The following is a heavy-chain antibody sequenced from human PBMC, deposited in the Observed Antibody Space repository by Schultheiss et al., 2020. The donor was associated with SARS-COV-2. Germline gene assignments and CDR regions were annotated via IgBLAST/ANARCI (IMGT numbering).Heavy chain of an antibody. J-gene: IGHJ3*02. CDR2: INHSGST. V-gene: IGHV4-34*01. D-gene: IGHD2-21*01. CDR3: ARCGGDVGDALDI. Sequence: SETLSLTCAVYGGSFSGYYWSWIRQHPGKGLEWIGEINHSGSTNYNPSLKSRVTISVDTSKNQFSLKLSSVTAADTAVYYCARCGGDVGDALDIWGQGTMVTVSS. CDR1: GGSFSGYY.